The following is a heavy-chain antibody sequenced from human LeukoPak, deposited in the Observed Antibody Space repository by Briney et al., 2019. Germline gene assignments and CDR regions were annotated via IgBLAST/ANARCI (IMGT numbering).Heavy chain of an antibody. Sequence: SETLSLTCAVSGYSISSGYYWGWIRQPPGKGLERIRSTYHSGSTYYNPSLKSRVTISVDTSKNQFSLKLSSVTAADTAVYYCAKHAPKEGWCSSTSCYTRAFDIWGQGTMVTVSS. V-gene: IGHV4-38-2*01. J-gene: IGHJ3*02. CDR2: TYHSGST. D-gene: IGHD2-2*02. CDR3: AKHAPKEGWCSSTSCYTRAFDI. CDR1: GYSISSGYY.